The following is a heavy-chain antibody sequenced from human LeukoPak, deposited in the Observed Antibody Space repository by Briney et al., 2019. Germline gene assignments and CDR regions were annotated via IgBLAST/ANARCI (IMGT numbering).Heavy chain of an antibody. J-gene: IGHJ4*02. D-gene: IGHD5-12*01. Sequence: GGSLRLSCAASGFTFSYYGMHWVRQAPGKGLEWVGFVRFDGNEKYYADSVKGRFTISRDTSRNTLYLQMNSLRAEDTAVYYCARGPSGYHNTGGQGTLVTVSS. CDR2: VRFDGNEK. CDR3: ARGPSGYHNT. V-gene: IGHV3-30*02. CDR1: GFTFSYYG.